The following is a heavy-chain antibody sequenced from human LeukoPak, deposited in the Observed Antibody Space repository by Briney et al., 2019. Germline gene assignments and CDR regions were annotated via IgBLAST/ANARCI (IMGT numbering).Heavy chain of an antibody. D-gene: IGHD3-10*01. CDR3: ARDSEYGLPFDY. V-gene: IGHV1-69*06. CDR2: IIPIFGTA. Sequence: ASVKVSCKASGGTFSSYAISWVRQAPGQGLEWMGGIIPIFGTANYAQKFQGRVTITADKSTSTAYMELSSLRSEDTAVYYCARDSEYGLPFDYWGQGTLVTVSS. J-gene: IGHJ4*02. CDR1: GGTFSSYA.